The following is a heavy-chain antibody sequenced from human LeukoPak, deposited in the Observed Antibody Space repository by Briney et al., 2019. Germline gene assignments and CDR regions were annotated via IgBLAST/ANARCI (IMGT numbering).Heavy chain of an antibody. CDR3: ATEGKTRTWNYYQAKPVY. CDR2: IRYDGSNK. V-gene: IGHV3-30*02. Sequence: GGSLRLSCAASGFTFSSYGMHWVRQAPGKGLEWVAFIRYDGSNKYYADSVKGRFTVSRDNSKNILYLQMNSLRAEDTAVYYCATEGKTRTWNYYQAKPVYWGQGTLVTVSS. CDR1: GFTFSSYG. J-gene: IGHJ4*02. D-gene: IGHD1-7*01.